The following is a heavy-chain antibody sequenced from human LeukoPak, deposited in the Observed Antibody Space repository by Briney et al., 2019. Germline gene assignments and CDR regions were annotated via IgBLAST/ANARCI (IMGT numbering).Heavy chain of an antibody. D-gene: IGHD6-19*01. CDR1: GFTFSSYG. V-gene: IGHV3-33*01. J-gene: IGHJ4*02. Sequence: GTSLRLSCAASGFTFSSYGMHWVRQAPGKGLEWVAVIWYDGSSQYYVDSVEGRFTSSRDNSKNTLYLQMNSLRAEDTAVYYCAREQSYYFDYWGQGTLVTVSS. CDR3: AREQSYYFDY. CDR2: IWYDGSSQ.